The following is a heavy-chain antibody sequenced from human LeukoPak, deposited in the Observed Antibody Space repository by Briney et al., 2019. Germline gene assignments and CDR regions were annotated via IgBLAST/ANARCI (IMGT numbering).Heavy chain of an antibody. CDR2: IWYDGGNK. J-gene: IGHJ4*02. Sequence: GGSLRLSCAASGFTFSSYGMHWVRQAPGKGLEWVAVIWYDGGNKYYADSVKGRFTISRDNSKNTLYLQMNSLRAEDTAVYYCARGIVGVDYFDYWGQGTLVTVSS. CDR3: ARGIVGVDYFDY. V-gene: IGHV3-33*01. D-gene: IGHD1-26*01. CDR1: GFTFSSYG.